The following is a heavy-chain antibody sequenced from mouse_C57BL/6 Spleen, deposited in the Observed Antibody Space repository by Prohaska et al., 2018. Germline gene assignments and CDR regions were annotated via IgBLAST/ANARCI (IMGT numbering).Heavy chain of an antibody. V-gene: IGHV1-15*01. Sequence: QVQLQQSGAELVRPGASVTLSCKASGYTFTDYEMHWVKQTPVHGLEWIGAIDPETGGTAYNQKFKGKAILTADKSSSTAYMELRSLTSEDSAVYYCTRGPLTYPYYFDYWGQGTTLTVSS. CDR1: GYTFTDYE. CDR2: IDPETGGT. J-gene: IGHJ2*01. CDR3: TRGPLTYPYYFDY. D-gene: IGHD5-1*01.